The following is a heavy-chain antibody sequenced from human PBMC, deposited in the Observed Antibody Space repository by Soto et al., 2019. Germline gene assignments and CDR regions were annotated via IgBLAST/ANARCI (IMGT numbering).Heavy chain of an antibody. D-gene: IGHD6-13*01. CDR1: GFSFSNYE. V-gene: IGHV3-48*03. CDR3: ARDRAAGGY. Sequence: PVGSLRLSCAASGFSFSNYEMNWVRQAPGKGLEWVAYISSGGSTVHYADSVRGRFTVSRDDARNSLYLQMNTLRVEDTALYYCARDRAAGGYWGQGTLVTVSS. J-gene: IGHJ4*02. CDR2: ISSGGSTV.